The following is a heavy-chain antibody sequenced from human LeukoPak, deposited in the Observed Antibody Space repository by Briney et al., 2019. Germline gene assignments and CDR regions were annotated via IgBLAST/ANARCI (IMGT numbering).Heavy chain of an antibody. Sequence: GGSLRLSCTASGFTFGNYALSWFRQAPGKGLEWVAFIRSKTYRGTTEYAASVKGRFTISRDDSKSIAYLQMNSLRTEDTAVYYCARANSFDSSGYYFDYWGQGTLVTVSS. J-gene: IGHJ4*02. CDR1: GFTFGNYA. D-gene: IGHD3-22*01. CDR3: ARANSFDSSGYYFDY. V-gene: IGHV3-49*03. CDR2: IRSKTYRGTT.